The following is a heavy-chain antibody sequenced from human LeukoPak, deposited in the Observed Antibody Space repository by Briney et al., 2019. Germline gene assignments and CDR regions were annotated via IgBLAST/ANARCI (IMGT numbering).Heavy chain of an antibody. V-gene: IGHV4-59*01. CDR3: ARHPCSSGSCKGGFDY. D-gene: IGHD2-15*01. CDR2: SYYSGST. J-gene: IGHJ4*02. CDR1: GGSISSYY. Sequence: SETLSLTCIVSGGSISSYYWSWIRQPPGKGLEWIGYSYYSGSTNYNPSPNSRVTISVDTSKNQLSLKLSSVTAADTAVYYCARHPCSSGSCKGGFDYWGQGTLVTVSS.